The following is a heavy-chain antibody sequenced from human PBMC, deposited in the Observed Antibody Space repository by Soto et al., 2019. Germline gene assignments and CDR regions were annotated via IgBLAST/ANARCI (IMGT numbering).Heavy chain of an antibody. CDR3: ARRDRSGFSYWLDT. J-gene: IGHJ5*02. CDR2: ISASGST. CDR1: GGSISDGYY. D-gene: IGHD3-22*01. Sequence: SETLSLTCTVSGGSISDGYYWTWIRQHPGKGLEWIGSISASGSTSYNPSLKSRLTVSVDKSKNQFSLNLRSVTAADTAVYYCARRDRSGFSYWLDTWGQGTLV. V-gene: IGHV4-31*03.